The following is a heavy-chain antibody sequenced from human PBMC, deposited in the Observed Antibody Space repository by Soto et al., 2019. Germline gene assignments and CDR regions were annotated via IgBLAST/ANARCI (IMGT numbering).Heavy chain of an antibody. J-gene: IGHJ4*02. Sequence: EVQLLESGGGLVQPGGSLRLSCAVSGFTFSNYVMNWVRQAPVKGLEWVSGISGSGGDTYYADSVKGRFTISRDNSKNTLSLQMNSLRAEDTAVYYCAKGYYDSPGYLTHLMGDHWGQGTLVTVSS. V-gene: IGHV3-23*01. CDR3: AKGYYDSPGYLTHLMGDH. CDR1: GFTFSNYV. D-gene: IGHD3-22*01. CDR2: ISGSGGDT.